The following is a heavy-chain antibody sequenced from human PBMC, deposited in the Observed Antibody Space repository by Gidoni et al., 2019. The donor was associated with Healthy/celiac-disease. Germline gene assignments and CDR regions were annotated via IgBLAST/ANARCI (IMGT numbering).Heavy chain of an antibody. Sequence: QVQLVESGGGVVQPGRSLRPSCAASGFNLSSYAMHWVRQAPGKGLEWVAVISYDGSNKYYADSVKGRFTISRDNSKNTLYLQMNSLRAEDTAVYYCARDSTLRWYYDFWSGPMDVWGKGTTVTVSS. V-gene: IGHV3-30-3*01. J-gene: IGHJ6*03. CDR3: ARDSTLRWYYDFWSGPMDV. CDR2: ISYDGSNK. D-gene: IGHD3-3*01. CDR1: GFNLSSYA.